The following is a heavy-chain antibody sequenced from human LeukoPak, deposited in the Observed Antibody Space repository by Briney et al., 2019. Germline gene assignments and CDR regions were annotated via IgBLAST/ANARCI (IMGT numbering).Heavy chain of an antibody. V-gene: IGHV3-23*01. J-gene: IGHJ3*02. D-gene: IGHD1-26*01. CDR2: ISGSGGST. CDR1: GFTFSSYA. Sequence: GGSLRLSCAASGFTFSSYAMSWVRQAPGKGLEWVSAISGSGGSTYYADSVKGRFTISRDNSKNTLYLQMNSLRAEDTAVYYCAKDLVPFSEWGRDAFDIWGQGTMVTVSS. CDR3: AKDLVPFSEWGRDAFDI.